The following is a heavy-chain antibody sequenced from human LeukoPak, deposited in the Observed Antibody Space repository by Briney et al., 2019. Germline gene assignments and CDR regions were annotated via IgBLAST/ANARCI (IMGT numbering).Heavy chain of an antibody. CDR3: ARTGDTAMVTGFDS. J-gene: IGHJ4*02. D-gene: IGHD5-18*01. V-gene: IGHV1-2*02. CDR1: GHTFTGYY. CDR2: INPNSGGT. Sequence: ASVKVSCKASGHTFTGYYMHWVRQAPGQGLEWMGWINPNSGGTNYAQKFQGRVTMTRDTSISTAYMELSRLRSDDTAVYYCARTGDTAMVTGFDSWGQGTLVTVSS.